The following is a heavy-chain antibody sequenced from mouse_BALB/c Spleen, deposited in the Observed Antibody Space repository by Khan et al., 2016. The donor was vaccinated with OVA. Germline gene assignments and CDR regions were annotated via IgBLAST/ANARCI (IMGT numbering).Heavy chain of an antibody. J-gene: IGHJ3*01. V-gene: IGHV1-80*01. D-gene: IGHD2-14*01. Sequence: QVQLKESGAELVRPGSSVKISCKASGYAFSSYWMNWVKRRPGQGLEWIGQIYPGDGDTKYNGKFKGKVTLTADKSSSTAYMQLSSLTSEDSAVYFCARSGYDYFAYWGQGTLVTVSA. CDR1: GYAFSSYW. CDR2: IYPGDGDT. CDR3: ARSGYDYFAY.